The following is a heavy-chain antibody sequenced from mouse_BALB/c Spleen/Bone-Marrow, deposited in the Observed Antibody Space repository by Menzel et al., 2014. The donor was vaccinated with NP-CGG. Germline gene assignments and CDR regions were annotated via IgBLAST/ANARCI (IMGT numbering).Heavy chain of an antibody. V-gene: IGHV4-1*02. CDR1: GFDFSRYW. J-gene: IGHJ3*01. Sequence: EVQPQQSGGGLVQPGGSLKLSCAASGFDFSRYWMSWVRQAPGKGLQWIGEINPESNTINYTPSLKDKFIISRDNAKNTLYLQMSKVRSEDTALYCCARLGYYGWFAYWGQGTLVTVSA. CDR2: INPESNTI. D-gene: IGHD2-3*01. CDR3: ARLGYYGWFAY.